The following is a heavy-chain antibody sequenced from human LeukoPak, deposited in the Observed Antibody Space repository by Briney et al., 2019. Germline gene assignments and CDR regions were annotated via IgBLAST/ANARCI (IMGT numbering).Heavy chain of an antibody. CDR3: ASGGSYALDY. CDR1: GFTFSSYS. CDR2: ISSSSSYI. Sequence: PGGSLRLSCAASGFTFSSYSMTWVRQAPGKGLEWVSSISSSSSYIYYADSVKGRFTISRDNAKNSLYLQMNSLRAEDTAVYYCASGGSYALDYWGQGTLVTVSS. V-gene: IGHV3-21*01. J-gene: IGHJ4*02. D-gene: IGHD1-26*01.